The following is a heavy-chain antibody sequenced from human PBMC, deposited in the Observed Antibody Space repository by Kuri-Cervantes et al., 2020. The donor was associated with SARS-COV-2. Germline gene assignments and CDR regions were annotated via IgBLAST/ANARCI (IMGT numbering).Heavy chain of an antibody. Sequence: SETLSLTCTVSGGSISSSSYYWGWIRQPPGKGLEWIGSNYYSGSTYYNPSLKSRVTISVDTSKNQFSLKLSSVTAADTAVYYCARTQGVAARRGDHNWFDPWGQGTLVTVSS. CDR1: GGSISSSSYY. V-gene: IGHV4-39*01. CDR3: ARTQGVAARRGDHNWFDP. J-gene: IGHJ5*02. D-gene: IGHD6-6*01. CDR2: NYYSGST.